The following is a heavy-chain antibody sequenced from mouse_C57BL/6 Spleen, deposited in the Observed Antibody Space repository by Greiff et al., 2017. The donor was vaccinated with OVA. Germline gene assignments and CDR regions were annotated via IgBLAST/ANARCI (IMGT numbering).Heavy chain of an antibody. D-gene: IGHD3-2*02. J-gene: IGHJ4*01. CDR1: GFTFSSYA. V-gene: IGHV5-4*01. CDR3: AREGGDSSGYYAMDY. CDR2: ISDGGSYT. Sequence: EVQRVESGGGLVKPGGSLKLSCAASGFTFSSYAMSWVRQTPEKRLEWVATISDGGSYTYYPDNVKGRFTISRDNAKNNLYLQMSHLKSEDTAMYYCAREGGDSSGYYAMDYWGQGTSVTVSS.